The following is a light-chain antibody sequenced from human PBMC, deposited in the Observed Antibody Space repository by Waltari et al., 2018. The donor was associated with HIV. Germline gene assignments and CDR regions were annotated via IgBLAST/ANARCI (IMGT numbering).Light chain of an antibody. CDR1: QSISSY. V-gene: IGKV3-11*01. Sequence: EIVLTQSPATLSLSPGERATLSCRASQSISSYLAWYQQKPGQAPRLLIYDASNRATGIPGRFSGSGSVTDFTLTISSLEPEDFAIYYCQQRGNWPPWTFGQGTKVEIK. CDR2: DAS. CDR3: QQRGNWPPWT. J-gene: IGKJ1*01.